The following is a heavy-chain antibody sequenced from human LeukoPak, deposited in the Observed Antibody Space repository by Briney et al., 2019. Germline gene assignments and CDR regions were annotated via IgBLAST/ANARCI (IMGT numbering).Heavy chain of an antibody. CDR1: GYTFTGYY. Sequence: ASVKVSCKASGYTFTGYYMHWVRQAPGQGLEWMGWINPNSGGTNYAQKFQGRVTMTRDTSISTAYMELSRLRSDDTAVYYCARAPPVVTPRYYFDYWGQGTLVTVSS. J-gene: IGHJ4*02. CDR3: ARAPPVVTPRYYFDY. V-gene: IGHV1-2*02. D-gene: IGHD4-23*01. CDR2: INPNSGGT.